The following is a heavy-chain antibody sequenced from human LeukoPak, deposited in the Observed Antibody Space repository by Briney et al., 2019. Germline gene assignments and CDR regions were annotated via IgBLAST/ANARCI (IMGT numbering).Heavy chain of an antibody. CDR1: GFTFSSYW. CDR2: IKQDGSEK. Sequence: GGSLRLSCAASGFTFSSYWMSWVRQAPGKGLEWVANIKQDGSEKYYVDSVKGRFTISRDNAKNSLYLQMNSLRAEDTAVYYCAGERYSSSWYHNYYYGMDVWGQGTTVTVSS. V-gene: IGHV3-7*01. J-gene: IGHJ6*02. D-gene: IGHD6-13*01. CDR3: AGERYSSSWYHNYYYGMDV.